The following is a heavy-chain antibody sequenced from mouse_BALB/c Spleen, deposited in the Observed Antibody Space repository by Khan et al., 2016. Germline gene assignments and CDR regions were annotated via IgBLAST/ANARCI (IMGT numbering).Heavy chain of an antibody. CDR1: AFTFNDAW. Sequence: EVKLEVSGGGLVQPGGSMKLSCDASAFTFNDAWMDWVRQSPEKGLEWIAEIRGEADNHATYYTESVKGRFTISRDDSKSCVYLQMHILRAEDTGIYYCIRGRNMDFWGQGTSVTVSS. CDR2: IRGEADNHAT. J-gene: IGHJ4*01. V-gene: IGHV6-6*01. CDR3: IRGRNMDF.